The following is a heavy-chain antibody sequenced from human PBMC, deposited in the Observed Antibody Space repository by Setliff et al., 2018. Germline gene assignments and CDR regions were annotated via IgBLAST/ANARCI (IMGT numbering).Heavy chain of an antibody. CDR3: ARDKPEGYNFWSGYLGGGLMDV. CDR2: IYYSGST. J-gene: IGHJ6*02. Sequence: PSETLSLTCTVSGGSISSHYWSWIRQPPGKGLEWIGYIYYSGSTNYNPSLKSRVTISVDTSKNQFSLKLSSVTAADTAVYYCARDKPEGYNFWSGYLGGGLMDVWGQGTTVTVSS. CDR1: GGSISSHY. D-gene: IGHD3-3*01. V-gene: IGHV4-59*11.